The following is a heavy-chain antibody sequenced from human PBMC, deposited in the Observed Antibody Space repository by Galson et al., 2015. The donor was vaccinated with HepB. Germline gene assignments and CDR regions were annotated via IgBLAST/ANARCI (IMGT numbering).Heavy chain of an antibody. V-gene: IGHV3-33*01. J-gene: IGHJ3*02. CDR3: ARGPSATSDAFDI. Sequence: SLRLSCAASGFIFSGYGMHWDRQAPGKGLEWVAGIWFDGSNQYYADSVKGRFTISRDNSKNTLYLQMKSLRAEDTAVYYCARGPSATSDAFDIWGQGTTVTVSS. CDR1: GFIFSGYG. D-gene: IGHD5-12*01. CDR2: IWFDGSNQ.